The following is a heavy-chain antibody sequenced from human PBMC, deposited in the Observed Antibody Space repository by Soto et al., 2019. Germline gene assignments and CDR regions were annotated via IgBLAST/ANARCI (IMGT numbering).Heavy chain of an antibody. Sequence: SSSSYYWGWIRQPPVKGLEWMGRIDPSDSYTNYSPSFQGHVTISADKSISTAYLQWSSLKASDTAMYYCARHLGYCSSTSCYYYYYGMDVWGQGXTVTVYS. V-gene: IGHV5-10-1*01. J-gene: IGHJ6*02. D-gene: IGHD2-2*01. CDR2: IDPSDSYT. CDR3: ARHLGYCSSTSCYYYYYGMDV. CDR1: SSSSYY.